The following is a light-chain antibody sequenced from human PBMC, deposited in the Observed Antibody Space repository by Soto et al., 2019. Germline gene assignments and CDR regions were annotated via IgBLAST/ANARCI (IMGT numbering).Light chain of an antibody. Sequence: ALTQSPGTLSSSPGERATLSCRASQSVISNYLAWYQQKPGQAPRLLIYDASNRATGIPARFSGSGSGTDFTLTISSLEPEDFAVYYCQQRSNWSITFGQGTRLEIK. CDR2: DAS. J-gene: IGKJ5*01. CDR1: QSVISNY. V-gene: IGKV3-11*01. CDR3: QQRSNWSIT.